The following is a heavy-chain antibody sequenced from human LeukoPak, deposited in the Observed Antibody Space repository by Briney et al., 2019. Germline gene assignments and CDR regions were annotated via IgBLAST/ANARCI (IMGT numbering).Heavy chain of an antibody. V-gene: IGHV1-24*01. CDR2: FDPEDGET. CDR1: GYTLTELS. D-gene: IGHD3-10*01. Sequence: ASVKVSRKVSGYTLTELSMHWVRQAPGKGLEWVGGFDPEDGETIYAQKFQGRVTMTEDTSTDTAYMELSSLRAEDTAVYYCATAGGSGSYLNWFDPWGQGTLVTVSS. J-gene: IGHJ5*02. CDR3: ATAGGSGSYLNWFDP.